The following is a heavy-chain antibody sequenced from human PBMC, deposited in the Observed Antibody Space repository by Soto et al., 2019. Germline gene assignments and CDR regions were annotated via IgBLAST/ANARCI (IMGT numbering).Heavy chain of an antibody. V-gene: IGHV3-7*01. CDR2: IKQDGSEK. J-gene: IGHJ4*02. CDR1: GFTFSSYW. D-gene: IGHD2-2*01. Sequence: EVQLVESGGGLVQPGGSLRLSCAASGFTFSSYWMSWVRQAPGKGLEWVANIKQDGSEKYYVDSVKGRFTISRDSSTNTLFLQMNSLRAADTAVYYCGRCTSTSCHLGSDYWGQGTLVTVSS. CDR3: GRCTSTSCHLGSDY.